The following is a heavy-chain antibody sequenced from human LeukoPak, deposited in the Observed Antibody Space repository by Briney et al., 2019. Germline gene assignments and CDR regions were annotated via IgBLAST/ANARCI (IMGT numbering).Heavy chain of an antibody. Sequence: ASVKVSCKASGYTFTGYYMHWVRQAPGQGLEWMGFISPSGGSTYFAQKFQGRVTMTRDTSTSTVHMDLSSLRSEDTAVYYCARAGKGSGSYFAFDIWGQGTVVTVSA. CDR1: GYTFTGYY. V-gene: IGHV1-46*01. J-gene: IGHJ3*02. D-gene: IGHD3-10*01. CDR3: ARAGKGSGSYFAFDI. CDR2: ISPSGGST.